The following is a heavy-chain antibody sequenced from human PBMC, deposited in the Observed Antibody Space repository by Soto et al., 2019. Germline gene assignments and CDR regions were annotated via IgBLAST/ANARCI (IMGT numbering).Heavy chain of an antibody. Sequence: GGSLRLSCAASAGTLSTNYMSWVRQAPGKGLEWVSVFYSGGSTYYADSVKGRFTISRDNSKNTLYLQMNSLRAEDTAVYYCAREGYYYDSSGYYSFFDYWGQRT. J-gene: IGHJ4*02. D-gene: IGHD3-22*01. V-gene: IGHV3-66*01. CDR3: AREGYYYDSSGYYSFFDY. CDR1: AGTLSTNY. CDR2: FYSGGST.